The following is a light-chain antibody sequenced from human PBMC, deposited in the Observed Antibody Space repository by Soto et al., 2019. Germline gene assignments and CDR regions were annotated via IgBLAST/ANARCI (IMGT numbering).Light chain of an antibody. J-gene: IGLJ2*01. CDR1: SGHSSYA. CDR3: QTWGTGIVV. CDR2: FNNDGSH. Sequence: QPVLTQSPSASASLGASVKLTCTLSSGHSSYAIAWHQQQPEKGPRYLMKFNNDGSHSKGDGIPDRFSGSSSGAERYLTISSLQSEDEADYYCQTWGTGIVVFGGGTKVTVL. V-gene: IGLV4-69*01.